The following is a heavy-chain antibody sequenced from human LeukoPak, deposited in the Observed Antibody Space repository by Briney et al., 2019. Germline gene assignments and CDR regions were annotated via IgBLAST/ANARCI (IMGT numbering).Heavy chain of an antibody. Sequence: GASVKVSCKVSGYTLTELSMHWVRQAPGKGLEWMGGFDPKDGETIYAQKFQGRVTMTRDTSTSTVYMELSSLRSEDTAVYYCARESSGSARLGYWGQGTLVTVSS. CDR1: GYTLTELS. J-gene: IGHJ4*02. V-gene: IGHV1-24*01. D-gene: IGHD6-19*01. CDR2: FDPKDGET. CDR3: ARESSGSARLGY.